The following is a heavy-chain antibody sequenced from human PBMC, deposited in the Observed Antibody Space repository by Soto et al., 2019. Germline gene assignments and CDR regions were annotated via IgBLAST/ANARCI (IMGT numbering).Heavy chain of an antibody. CDR2: INYSGST. J-gene: IGHJ3*02. V-gene: IGHV4-59*08. CDR3: ASYPIENIFYAFDI. CDR1: GGSISSYY. Sequence: SETLSLTCTVSGGSISSYYWSWIRQPPGKGLEWIGYINYSGSTNYNPSLKSRVTISVDTSKNQFSLKLSSVTAADTAVYYCASYPIENIFYAFDIWGQGTMVTVAS.